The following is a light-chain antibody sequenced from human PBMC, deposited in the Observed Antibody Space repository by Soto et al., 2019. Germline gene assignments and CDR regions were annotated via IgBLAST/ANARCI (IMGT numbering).Light chain of an antibody. CDR3: QQYGSSGT. CDR2: GAS. J-gene: IGKJ1*01. V-gene: IGKV3-20*01. CDR1: QGISSY. Sequence: TQSPSSLSAYTGDRVTITCRASQGISSYLAWYQQKPGQAPRLLIYGASNRATGIPDRFSGSGSGTDFTLTISRLEPEDFAVYYCQQYGSSGTFGQGTKVDIK.